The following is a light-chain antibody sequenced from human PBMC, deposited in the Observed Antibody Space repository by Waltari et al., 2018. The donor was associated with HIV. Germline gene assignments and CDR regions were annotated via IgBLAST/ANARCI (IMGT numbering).Light chain of an antibody. Sequence: QSALTQPASVSGSPGQSITLSCSGTWSDIGSYDLVSWYQHFPGKAPKRILYDVNERPSGFSPRYSGSKSGNTASLVISGLQSEDEADYYCCSYAGSGTFVVFGGGTRLTV. CDR3: CSYAGSGTFVV. V-gene: IGLV2-23*02. CDR2: DVN. J-gene: IGLJ3*02. CDR1: WSDIGSYDL.